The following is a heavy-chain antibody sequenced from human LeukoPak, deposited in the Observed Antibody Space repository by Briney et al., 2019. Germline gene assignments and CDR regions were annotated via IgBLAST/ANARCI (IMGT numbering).Heavy chain of an antibody. CDR3: AKDPRQSTGSWSGLFDY. V-gene: IGHV3-23*01. J-gene: IGHJ4*02. Sequence: GGSLRLSCAASGFAFNGYTMSWVRQAPGRGLEWVSGISGNGGSTYYADSVKGRFTISRDNSMNTLYLQMNSLRAEDTAVYYCAKDPRQSTGSWSGLFDYWGQGTLVTVSS. CDR1: GFAFNGYT. D-gene: IGHD6-13*01. CDR2: ISGNGGST.